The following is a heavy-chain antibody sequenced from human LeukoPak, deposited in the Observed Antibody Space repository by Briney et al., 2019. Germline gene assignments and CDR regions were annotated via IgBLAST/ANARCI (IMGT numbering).Heavy chain of an antibody. CDR1: GVSISSSSYC. CDR2: IYYSGST. J-gene: IGHJ3*02. D-gene: IGHD2-2*01. V-gene: IGHV4-39*07. Sequence: SEPLSLTCTLSGVSISSSSYCWRWIPQPPGKGLEWIETIYYSGSTYYNTSLKSRVTISVDTSKNQFSLKLSSVTAADTAVYYCASLGYCSSTSCPRRDSDAFDIWGQGTMVTVSS. CDR3: ASLGYCSSTSCPRRDSDAFDI.